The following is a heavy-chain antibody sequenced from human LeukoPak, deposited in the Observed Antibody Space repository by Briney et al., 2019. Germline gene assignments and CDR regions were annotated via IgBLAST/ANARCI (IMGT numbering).Heavy chain of an antibody. V-gene: IGHV1-2*02. J-gene: IGHJ4*02. CDR2: INPNSGGT. CDR3: ARGGLELGRSLDY. Sequence: ASVKVSCKASGYTFTGYYMHWVRQAPGQGLEWMGWINPNSGGTNYAQKFQGRVTMTRDTSISTAYMELSRLRSDDTAVYCCARGGLELGRSLDYWGQGTLVTVSS. CDR1: GYTFTGYY. D-gene: IGHD1-7*01.